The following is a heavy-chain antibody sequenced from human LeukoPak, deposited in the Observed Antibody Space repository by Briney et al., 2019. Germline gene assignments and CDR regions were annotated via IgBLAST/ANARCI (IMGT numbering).Heavy chain of an antibody. V-gene: IGHV3-74*01. J-gene: IGHJ4*02. CDR3: AKSQTTVTKPFDY. CDR1: GFTFSSYW. Sequence: GGSLRLTCAASGFTFSSYWMHWVRQAPGKGLVWVSRINSDGSSTSYAGSVKGRFTISRDNARNFLYLQMNSLRVDDTALYYCAKSQTTVTKPFDYWGQGIPVTVSS. CDR2: INSDGSST. D-gene: IGHD4-17*01.